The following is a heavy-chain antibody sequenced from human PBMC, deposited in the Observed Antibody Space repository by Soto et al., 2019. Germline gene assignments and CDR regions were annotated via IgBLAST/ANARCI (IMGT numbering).Heavy chain of an antibody. CDR1: GFTFSTYA. CDR2: VSGSGGGT. V-gene: IGHV3-23*01. J-gene: IGHJ4*02. D-gene: IGHD4-4*01. CDR3: AKDKGGTTILTTFDY. Sequence: GGSLRLSCSASGFTFSTYAMSWVRQAPGKGLEWVSGVSGSGGGTYYADSVQGRFTISRDNSKNTLYLQMNSLRAEDTAVYYCAKDKGGTTILTTFDYWGQGALGTVS.